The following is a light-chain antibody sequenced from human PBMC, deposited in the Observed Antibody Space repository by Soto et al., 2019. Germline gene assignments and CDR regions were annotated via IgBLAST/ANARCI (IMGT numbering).Light chain of an antibody. J-gene: IGKJ1*01. V-gene: IGKV3-20*01. Sequence: ELVLTQSPGTLSVSLWDRATLSSRAGQIISNIYLAWYQQKPGQAPRLLFYGASNRATGIPDRFSGSGSGTDFTLTITRLEPEDFAVYYCQQYGRSPPWTFGQGTKVDIK. CDR3: QQYGRSPPWT. CDR2: GAS. CDR1: QIISNIY.